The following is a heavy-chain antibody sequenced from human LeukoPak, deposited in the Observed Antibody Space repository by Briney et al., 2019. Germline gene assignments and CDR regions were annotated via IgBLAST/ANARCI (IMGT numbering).Heavy chain of an antibody. D-gene: IGHD5-18*01. J-gene: IGHJ4*02. V-gene: IGHV3-30*02. CDR1: GFTLSIYG. CDR3: AKDSIQGDTALDY. CDR2: TRFDGSIK. Sequence: GGSLRLSCAASGFTLSIYGMHWVRQAPGKGLEGVAFTRFDGSIKYYADSVKGRFTISRDNSKNTLYLQMSSLRAEDTAVFYCAKDSIQGDTALDYWGQGSPVTVSS.